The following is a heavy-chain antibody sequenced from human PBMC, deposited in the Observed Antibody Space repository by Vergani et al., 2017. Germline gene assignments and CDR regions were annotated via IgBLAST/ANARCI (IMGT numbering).Heavy chain of an antibody. D-gene: IGHD3-16*01. CDR1: GFTLSNYD. CDR3: AKHFRGWGIDY. Sequence: VQLVESGGGVVQRGGSLRLSCATSGFTLSNYDMQWIRQGPGKGLEFVAFIQFDESNQHYADSVKGRFTLSRDFSKNTLYLQMNSLRTDDTATYYCAKHFRGWGIDYWGQGTQVIVSS. J-gene: IGHJ4*02. V-gene: IGHV3-30*02. CDR2: IQFDESNQ.